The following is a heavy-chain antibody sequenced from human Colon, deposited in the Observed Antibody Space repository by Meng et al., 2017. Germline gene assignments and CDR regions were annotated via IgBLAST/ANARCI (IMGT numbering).Heavy chain of an antibody. V-gene: IGHV7-4-1*02. Sequence: QQVQSGSELRKPGASVKVSCKASGYSCTTLGSNWLLHPPGQGLEWLVWINTNTQEPTYAQGFTGRYAFSLDTSVSTAYLQISSLESEDTAVYYCARKASGYSYSTNWGQGTLVTVSS. D-gene: IGHD3-22*01. J-gene: IGHJ4*02. CDR2: INTNTQEP. CDR3: ARKASGYSYSTN. CDR1: GYSCTTLG.